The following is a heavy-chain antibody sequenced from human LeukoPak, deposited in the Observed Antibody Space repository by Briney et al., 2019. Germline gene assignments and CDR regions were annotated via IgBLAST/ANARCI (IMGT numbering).Heavy chain of an antibody. CDR2: ISSSSSYI. J-gene: IGHJ6*02. D-gene: IGHD6-13*01. V-gene: IGHV3-21*01. CDR3: ARGNIAAAGDLYYYYYGMDV. Sequence: GGSLRLFCAASGFTLSSYSMNWVRQAPGKGLEWVSSISSSSSYIYYADSVKGRFTISRDNAKNSLYLQMNSLRAEDTAVYYCARGNIAAAGDLYYYYYGMDVWGQGTTVTVPS. CDR1: GFTLSSYS.